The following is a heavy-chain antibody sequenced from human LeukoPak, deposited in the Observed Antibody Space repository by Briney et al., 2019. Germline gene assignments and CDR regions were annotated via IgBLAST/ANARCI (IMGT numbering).Heavy chain of an antibody. CDR2: IYSGGST. CDR1: GLTVSSNS. CDR3: ARSSRGGYDR. Sequence: GGSLRLSCAASGLTVSSNSMSWVRQAPGKGLEWVSFIYSGGSTYYADSVKGRFTISRDNSKNTLYLQMNSLRAEDTAVYYCARSSRGGYDRWGRGTLVTVSS. J-gene: IGHJ4*02. D-gene: IGHD3-9*01. V-gene: IGHV3-53*01.